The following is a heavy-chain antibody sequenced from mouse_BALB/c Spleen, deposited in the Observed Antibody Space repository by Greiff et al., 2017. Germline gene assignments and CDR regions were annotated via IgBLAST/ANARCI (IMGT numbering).Heavy chain of an antibody. CDR2: ISTYYGDA. CDR1: GYTFTDYA. CDR3: ARKDYGSSYDYAMDY. D-gene: IGHD1-1*01. V-gene: IGHV1S137*01. Sequence: QVQLQQSGAELVRPGVSVKISCKGSGYTFTDYAMHWVKQSHAKSLEWIGVISTYYGDASYNQKFKGKATMTVDKSSSTAYMELARLTSEDSAIYYCARKDYGSSYDYAMDYWGQGTSVTVSS. J-gene: IGHJ4*01.